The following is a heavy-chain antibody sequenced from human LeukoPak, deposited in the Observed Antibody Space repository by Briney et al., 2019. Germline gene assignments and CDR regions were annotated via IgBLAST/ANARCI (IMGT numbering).Heavy chain of an antibody. Sequence: SETLSLTCTVSGGSISSSSYYWGWIRQPPGKGLEWIGSIYYSGSTYYNPSLKSRVTISVDTSKNQFSLKLSSVTAADTAVYYCARGKHGDYATSYYYMDVWGKGTTVTVSS. CDR3: ARGKHGDYATSYYYMDV. J-gene: IGHJ6*03. CDR1: GGSISSSSYY. V-gene: IGHV4-39*07. D-gene: IGHD4-17*01. CDR2: IYYSGST.